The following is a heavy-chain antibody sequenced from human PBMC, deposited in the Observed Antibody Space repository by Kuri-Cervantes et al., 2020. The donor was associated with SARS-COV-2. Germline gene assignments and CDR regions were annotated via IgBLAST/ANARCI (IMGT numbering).Heavy chain of an antibody. CDR2: ISSSSSYI. D-gene: IGHD6-6*01. CDR1: GFTFSSYS. Sequence: GESLKISCAASGFTFSSYSMNWVRQAPGKGLEWVSSISSSSSYIYYADSVKGRLTISRDNAKNSLYLQMSSLRAEDAAVYYCARDPDEYSRFSIDYWGQGTLVTVSS. CDR3: ARDPDEYSRFSIDY. J-gene: IGHJ4*02. V-gene: IGHV3-21*01.